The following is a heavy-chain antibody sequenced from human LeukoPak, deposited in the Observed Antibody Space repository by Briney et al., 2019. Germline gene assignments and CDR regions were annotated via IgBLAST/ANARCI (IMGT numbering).Heavy chain of an antibody. CDR2: ISAYNGNT. CDR3: ARTESYGYSSIPNWFDP. J-gene: IGHJ5*02. D-gene: IGHD5-18*01. Sequence: GASVKVSCKASGYTFTGYYMHWVRQAPGQGLEWMGWISAYNGNTNYAQKLQGRVTMTTDTSTSTAYMELRSLRSDDTAVYYCARTESYGYSSIPNWFDPWGQGTLVTVSS. CDR1: GYTFTGYY. V-gene: IGHV1-18*04.